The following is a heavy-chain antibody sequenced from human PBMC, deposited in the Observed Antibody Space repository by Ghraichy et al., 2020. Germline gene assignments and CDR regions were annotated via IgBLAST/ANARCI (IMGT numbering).Heavy chain of an antibody. CDR3: ARDIASVAFDF. CDR1: GFTFNLHS. Sequence: RGSLRLSCTASGFTFNLHSINWVRQAPGKGLEWVSFISGSLTTIHYADSVKGRFTISRDNAKNSVFLQMNSLRAEDTAMYYCARDIASVAFDFWGQGTMVTVYS. CDR2: ISGSLTTI. D-gene: IGHD2-21*01. J-gene: IGHJ3*01. V-gene: IGHV3-48*01.